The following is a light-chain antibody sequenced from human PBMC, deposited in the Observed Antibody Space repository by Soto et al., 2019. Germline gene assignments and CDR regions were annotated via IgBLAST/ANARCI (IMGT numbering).Light chain of an antibody. CDR2: WAS. Sequence: DFVMTQSLDSLAVSLGERATINCKSSQSVLSTSNNKNYLAWFQHKPGQPPKLVIYWASVRASGVPDRFSGSGSGTDFTLTISSLQAEDVGVYYCQQYHSDPITFGQGTRLEI. V-gene: IGKV4-1*01. CDR1: QSVLSTSNNKNY. J-gene: IGKJ5*01. CDR3: QQYHSDPIT.